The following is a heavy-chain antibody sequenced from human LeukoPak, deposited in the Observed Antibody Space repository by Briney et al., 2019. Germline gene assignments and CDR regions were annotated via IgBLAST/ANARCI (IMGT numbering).Heavy chain of an antibody. J-gene: IGHJ4*02. V-gene: IGHV3-48*03. CDR2: ISNSGSTI. D-gene: IGHD6-19*01. CDR3: ARKSSAVAGPFDY. CDR1: GFTFSGFE. Sequence: GGSLRLSCAASGFTFSGFEMNWVRQSPGKGLEWVSYISNSGSTIYYADSVKGRFTISRDNAKNSLYLQMNSLRAEDTAVYYCARKSSAVAGPFDYWGQGTLVTVSS.